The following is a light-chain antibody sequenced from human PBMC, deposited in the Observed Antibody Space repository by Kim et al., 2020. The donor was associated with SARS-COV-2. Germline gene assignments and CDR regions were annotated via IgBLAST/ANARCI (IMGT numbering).Light chain of an antibody. J-gene: IGKJ1*01. CDR3: QQYGLSPRT. CDR2: ATS. V-gene: IGKV3-20*01. Sequence: YPGERATLSCRASQSINSNYLAWYQQKPGQAPRLLIYATSSRATGIPDRFSGSGSGTDFTLTISRLEPEDFVVYYCQQYGLSPRTFGQGTKVEVK. CDR1: QSINSNY.